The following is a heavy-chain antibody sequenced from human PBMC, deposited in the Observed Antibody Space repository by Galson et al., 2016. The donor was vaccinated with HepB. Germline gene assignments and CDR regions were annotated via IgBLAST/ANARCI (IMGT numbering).Heavy chain of an antibody. D-gene: IGHD5-12*01. J-gene: IGHJ6*02. CDR3: ARDKGTYSAYDYSRYYYYGMDV. Sequence: SLRLSCAASGFSFTNYNMNWVRQAPGKGLEWVSSISGSSSYILYADSVKGRFTISRDNAKNSLYLQMNSLRADDTAVYYCARDKGTYSAYDYSRYYYYGMDVWGQGTTVTVSS. V-gene: IGHV3-21*01. CDR1: GFSFTNYN. CDR2: ISGSSSYI.